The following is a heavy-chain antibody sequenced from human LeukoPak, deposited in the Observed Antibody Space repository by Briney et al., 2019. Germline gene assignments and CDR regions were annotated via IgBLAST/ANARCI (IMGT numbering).Heavy chain of an antibody. Sequence: PGGSLRLSCAASGFTFSSYWMHWVRQAPGEGLVWVSRIKSDGSNTNYADSVKGRFTISRDNAKNTLHLQMNSLRAEDTAVYYCARGGYYGSGRYYFDSWGQGTPVTVSS. CDR2: IKSDGSNT. V-gene: IGHV3-74*01. D-gene: IGHD3-3*01. CDR1: GFTFSSYW. CDR3: ARGGYYGSGRYYFDS. J-gene: IGHJ4*02.